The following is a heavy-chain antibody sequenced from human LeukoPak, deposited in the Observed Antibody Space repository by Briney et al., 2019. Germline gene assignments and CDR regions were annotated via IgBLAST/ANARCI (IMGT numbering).Heavy chain of an antibody. CDR1: GGTFSSYA. J-gene: IGHJ4*02. CDR3: ATGYCSGGSCYFGAFDY. CDR2: IIPIFGTA. V-gene: IGHV1-69*13. Sequence: ASVKVSCKASGGTFSSYAISWVRQAPGQGLEWMGGIIPIFGTANYAQKFQGRVTITADESTSTDYLEMSSLRSEDTAVYYCATGYCSGGSCYFGAFDYWGQGTLVTVSS. D-gene: IGHD2-15*01.